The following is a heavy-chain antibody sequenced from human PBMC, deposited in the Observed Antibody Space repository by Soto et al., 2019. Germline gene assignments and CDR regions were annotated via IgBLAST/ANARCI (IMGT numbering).Heavy chain of an antibody. Sequence: SETLSLTCAVYGGSFSGYYWSWIRQPPGKGLEWIGEINHSGSTNYNPSLKSRVTISVDTSKNQFSLKLSSVTAADTAVYYCATYVDTAMVTDDYWGQGTLVTVSS. J-gene: IGHJ4*02. V-gene: IGHV4-34*01. D-gene: IGHD5-18*01. CDR3: ATYVDTAMVTDDY. CDR2: INHSGST. CDR1: GGSFSGYY.